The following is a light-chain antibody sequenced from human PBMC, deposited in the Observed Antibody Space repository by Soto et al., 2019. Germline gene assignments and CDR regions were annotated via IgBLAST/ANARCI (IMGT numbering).Light chain of an antibody. CDR2: AVS. J-gene: IGKJ2*01. CDR1: QSVSSN. CDR3: QQHNHWPS. Sequence: EIVMTQSPATLSVSQGERATLSCRASQSVSSNLAWFQQKPGQAPRLLLYAVSTRATGVPARFSGSGSGTEFTLTISSLQSEDSEVYYCQQHNHWPSFGQGTKLEIK. V-gene: IGKV3-15*01.